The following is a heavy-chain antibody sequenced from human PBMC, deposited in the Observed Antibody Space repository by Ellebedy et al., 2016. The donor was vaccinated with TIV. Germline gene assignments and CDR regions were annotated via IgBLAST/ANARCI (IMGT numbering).Heavy chain of an antibody. CDR3: ARLTGKDVVGY. CDR2: IYYSGST. D-gene: IGHD3-10*01. V-gene: IGHV4-39*07. CDR1: GGSISSSSYY. Sequence: SETLSLTCTVSGGSISSSSYYWGWIRQPPGKGLEWIGSIYYSGSTYYNPSLKSRVTISVDTSKNQFSLKLSSVTAADTAVYYCARLTGKDVVGYWGQGTLVTVSS. J-gene: IGHJ4*02.